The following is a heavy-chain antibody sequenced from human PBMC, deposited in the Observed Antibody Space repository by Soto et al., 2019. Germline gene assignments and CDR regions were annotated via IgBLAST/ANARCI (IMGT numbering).Heavy chain of an antibody. V-gene: IGHV5-51*01. Sequence: PGEFLKISCKGSGDSFISYWIGWVRQMSGKGLEWMGIIYPGDSDTRYSPSFQGQVTISADKSISTAYLQWSSLKASDTAMYYCARGHRRSGWYAGPLTHQKIDYWGQGTLVTVSS. J-gene: IGHJ4*02. CDR1: GDSFISYW. D-gene: IGHD6-19*01. CDR3: ARGHRRSGWYAGPLTHQKIDY. CDR2: IYPGDSDT.